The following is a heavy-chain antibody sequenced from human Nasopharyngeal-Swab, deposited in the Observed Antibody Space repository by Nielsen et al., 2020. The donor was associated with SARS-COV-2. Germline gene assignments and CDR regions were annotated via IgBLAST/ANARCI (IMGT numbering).Heavy chain of an antibody. CDR1: GFTFSSYC. CDR3: ARVPNRGYFDY. CDR2: INSDGSST. D-gene: IGHD3-10*01. J-gene: IGHJ4*02. V-gene: IGHV3-74*01. Sequence: WGSLTLSCAASGFTFSSYCMHCVRQAPANGLVWVSRINSDGSSTSYADSVKGRFTISRDNAKNTLYLQMNSLRAEDTAVYYCARVPNRGYFDYWGQGTLVTVSS.